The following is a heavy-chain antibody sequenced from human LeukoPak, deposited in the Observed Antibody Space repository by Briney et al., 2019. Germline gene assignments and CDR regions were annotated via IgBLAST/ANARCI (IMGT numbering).Heavy chain of an antibody. V-gene: IGHV5-51*01. CDR2: IYPGDSDT. Sequence: RGESLKISCVGSGYTFTSYWIGWVRQMPGKGLEWMGTIYPGDSDTRYSPSFQGQVTISADKSISTAYLQWSSLKASDTAMYYCARIVGASSPDYWGQGTLVTVSS. CDR1: GYTFTSYW. J-gene: IGHJ4*02. D-gene: IGHD1-26*01. CDR3: ARIVGASSPDY.